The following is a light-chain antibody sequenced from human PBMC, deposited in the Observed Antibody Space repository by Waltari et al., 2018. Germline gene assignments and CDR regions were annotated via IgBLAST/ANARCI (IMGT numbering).Light chain of an antibody. CDR3: MQSVELPPT. J-gene: IGKJ5*01. CDR2: EVS. CDR1: QSLLHRDGETY. V-gene: IGKV2D-29*01. Sequence: DFVMTQTPLSLSVTSGQPASISCKSSQSLLHRDGETYLYWYLQKPGEPPQLLCYEVSKRFSGVPDRFSGSGSGTDFTLKISRVEADDVGVYYCMQSVELPPTFGQGTRLEIK.